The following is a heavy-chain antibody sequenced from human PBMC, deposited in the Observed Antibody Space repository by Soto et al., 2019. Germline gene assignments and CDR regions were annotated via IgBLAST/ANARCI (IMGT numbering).Heavy chain of an antibody. CDR2: VWYDGSRQ. CDR3: SRGGLAAAATDS. Sequence: QVKLVESGGGVVQPGRSLRLSCAASGFTFSSYGMHWVRQAPGKGLEWVAIVWYDGSRQYYSDSVKGRFTISRDNSKQMVYLQLNSLRAEDTAVYYCSRGGLAAAATDSWGQGPLVTVSS. D-gene: IGHD2-2*01. V-gene: IGHV3-33*01. CDR1: GFTFSSYG. J-gene: IGHJ4*02.